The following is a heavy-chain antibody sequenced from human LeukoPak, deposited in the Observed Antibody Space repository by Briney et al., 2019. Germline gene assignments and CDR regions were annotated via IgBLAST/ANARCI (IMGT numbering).Heavy chain of an antibody. CDR3: VKDTSPSPYYFDY. CDR1: GFTFSSYA. Sequence: GGSLRLSCSASGFTFSSYALHWVRQAPGKGLVYVSAINNNGGTTYYADSVKGRFTISRDNSKNTLFLQMSSLRAEDTAVYYCVKDTSPSPYYFDYWGQGTLVTVSS. CDR2: INNNGGTT. J-gene: IGHJ4*02. D-gene: IGHD3-16*01. V-gene: IGHV3-64D*06.